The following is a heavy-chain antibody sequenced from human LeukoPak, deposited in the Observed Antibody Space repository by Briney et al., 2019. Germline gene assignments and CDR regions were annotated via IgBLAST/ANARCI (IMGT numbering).Heavy chain of an antibody. D-gene: IGHD5-18*01. J-gene: IGHJ4*02. CDR2: IIPLFGTP. Sequence: GASVKVSCKASGGTFSSYTISWVRQAPGQGLEWMGGIIPLFGTPDYAQKFQDRLTITADKSTSTAYMELSSLRSEDTAVYYCAREIGPRQLHLWGSAFDYWGQGTLVTVSS. V-gene: IGHV1-69*06. CDR3: AREIGPRQLHLWGSAFDY. CDR1: GGTFSSYT.